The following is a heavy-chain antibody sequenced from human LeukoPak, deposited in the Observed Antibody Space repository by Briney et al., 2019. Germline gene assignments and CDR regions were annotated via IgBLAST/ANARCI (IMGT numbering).Heavy chain of an antibody. V-gene: IGHV4-59*12. CDR2: IYYSGST. J-gene: IGHJ2*01. CDR1: GGSISSYY. CDR3: AREEHGDFYWYFDL. Sequence: KASETLSLTCTVSGGSISSYYWSWIRQPPGKGLEWIGYIYYSGSTNYNPSLKSRVTISVDTSKNQFSLKLSSVTAADTAVYYCAREEHGDFYWYFDLWGRGTLVTVSS. D-gene: IGHD4-17*01.